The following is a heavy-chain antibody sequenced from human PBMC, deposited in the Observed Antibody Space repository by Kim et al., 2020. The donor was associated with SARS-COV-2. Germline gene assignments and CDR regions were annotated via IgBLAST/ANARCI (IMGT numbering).Heavy chain of an antibody. CDR1: GFRFSSYW. CDR3: ARDGLNWDSVEQWSWFDP. CDR2: INQDGSEI. V-gene: IGHV3-7*01. Sequence: GGSLRLSCAASGFRFSSYWMSWVRQAPGKGLEWVANINQDGSEIHYVDSVKGRFTISRDNAKNSLYLQMNSLRADDTAVYSCARDGLNWDSVEQWSWFDPWGQGTLVTVSS. D-gene: IGHD1-7*01. J-gene: IGHJ5*02.